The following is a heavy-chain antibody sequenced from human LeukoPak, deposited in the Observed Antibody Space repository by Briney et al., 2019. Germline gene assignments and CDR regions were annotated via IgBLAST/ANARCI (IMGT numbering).Heavy chain of an antibody. CDR1: GFTFSSYA. CDR3: AKDSPRIAVAGILDY. J-gene: IGHJ4*02. Sequence: GGSLRLSCAASGFTFSSYAMSWVRQAPGKGLEWVSAISDSGGSTYYADSVKGRFTISRDNSKNTLHLQMNSLRAEDTAVYYCAKDSPRIAVAGILDYWGQGTLVTVSS. CDR2: ISDSGGST. D-gene: IGHD6-19*01. V-gene: IGHV3-23*01.